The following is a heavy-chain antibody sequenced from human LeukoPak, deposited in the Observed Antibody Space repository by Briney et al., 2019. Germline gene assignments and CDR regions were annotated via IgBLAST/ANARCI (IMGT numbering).Heavy chain of an antibody. Sequence: PGGSLRLSCAASGFTFSSYAMSWVRQAPGKGLEWVSAISGSGGSTYYADSVKGRFTISRDNSKNTLYLQMNSLRAEDTAVYYCAKDRESSSWYLRPGPDYWGQGTLVTVSS. V-gene: IGHV3-23*01. CDR3: AKDRESSSWYLRPGPDY. D-gene: IGHD6-13*01. CDR1: GFTFSSYA. CDR2: ISGSGGST. J-gene: IGHJ4*02.